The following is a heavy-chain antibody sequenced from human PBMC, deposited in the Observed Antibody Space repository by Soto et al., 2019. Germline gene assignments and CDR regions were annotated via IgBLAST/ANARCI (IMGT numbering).Heavy chain of an antibody. J-gene: IGHJ4*02. V-gene: IGHV3-23*01. CDR1: GFSFGSYA. Sequence: GGSLRLSCAASGFSFGSYALSWVRQAPGKGLEWVSTISGSDGKTFYADSVRGRFSISRDTSQSTLYLQMNSLRADDTAIYYCARWSYLDYWGQGTRVTVSS. D-gene: IGHD3-3*01. CDR3: ARWSYLDY. CDR2: ISGSDGKT.